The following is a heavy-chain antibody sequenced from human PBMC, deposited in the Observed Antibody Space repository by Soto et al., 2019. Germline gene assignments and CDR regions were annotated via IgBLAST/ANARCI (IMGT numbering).Heavy chain of an antibody. Sequence: QVQLQESGPGLVKPSQTLSLTCTVSGGSISSDAYCWTWIRQHPGKGLEWIGHIYYSGSTYYNPSLKSRVTISVDTSKSQFSLKVNSVTAADTAVYYCARYIDVNGIDVWGHGTTVTVSS. CDR2: IYYSGST. CDR1: GGSISSDAYC. CDR3: ARYIDVNGIDV. V-gene: IGHV4-31*03. J-gene: IGHJ6*02.